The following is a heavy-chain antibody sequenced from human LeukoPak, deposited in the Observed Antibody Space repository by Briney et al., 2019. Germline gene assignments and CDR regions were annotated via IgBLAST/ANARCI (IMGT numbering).Heavy chain of an antibody. D-gene: IGHD6-13*01. CDR3: ARDLVSSSWLSANYYYYYGMDV. CDR1: GGSISSYY. J-gene: IGHJ6*02. Sequence: PSETLSLTCTVSGGSISSYYWSWIRQPAGKGLEWIGRIYTSGSTNYNPSLKSRVTMSVDASKNQFSLKLSSVTAADTAVYYCARDLVSSSWLSANYYYYYGMDVWGQGNTVTVSS. V-gene: IGHV4-4*07. CDR2: IYTSGST.